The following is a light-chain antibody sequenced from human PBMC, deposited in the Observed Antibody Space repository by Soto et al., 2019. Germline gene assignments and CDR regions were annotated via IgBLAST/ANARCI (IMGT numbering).Light chain of an antibody. V-gene: IGKV1-39*01. CDR2: AAS. CDR1: QDISNY. Sequence: DIQITQSPSSLSASVGDRVTITCQASQDISNYLNWYQQKPGKAPKLLIYAASSLQSGVPSRFSGSGSGTDFTLTISRLEPEDFAVYYCQQYGGLPTFGQGTKVDIK. CDR3: QQYGGLPT. J-gene: IGKJ1*01.